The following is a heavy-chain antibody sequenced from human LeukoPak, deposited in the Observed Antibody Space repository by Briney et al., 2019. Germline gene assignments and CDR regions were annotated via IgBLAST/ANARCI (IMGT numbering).Heavy chain of an antibody. CDR2: VYYSGST. V-gene: IGHV4-59*08. Sequence: PSETLSLTCTVSGGSISNYYWCWIRQSPGTGLEWIGYVYYSGSTMYNPSLRSRVTISVDTSKNQFSLKLSSVTAADTAVYYCARLKARDAFDIWGQGTMVTVSS. CDR1: GGSISNYY. J-gene: IGHJ3*02. CDR3: ARLKARDAFDI.